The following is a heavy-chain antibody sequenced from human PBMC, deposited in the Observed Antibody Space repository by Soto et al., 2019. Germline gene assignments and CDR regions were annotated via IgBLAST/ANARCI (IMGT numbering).Heavy chain of an antibody. CDR1: GGTFSSYA. D-gene: IGHD1-26*01. V-gene: IGHV1-69*12. CDR3: ARGGPENDY. J-gene: IGHJ4*02. Sequence: QVQLVQSGAEVKKPGSSVKVSCKASGGTFSSYALSWVRQAPGQGLEWMGGIIPMSGATNYAQKFQSRVTFTADESTYTAYLELTSMRSEDTAVYYCARGGPENDYWGQGTLVTVSS. CDR2: IIPMSGAT.